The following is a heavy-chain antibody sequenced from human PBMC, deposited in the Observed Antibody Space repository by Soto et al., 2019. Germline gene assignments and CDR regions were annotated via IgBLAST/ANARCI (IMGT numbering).Heavy chain of an antibody. CDR3: ASIEGSSGYSGPKPNYYYYYGMDV. J-gene: IGHJ6*02. CDR1: GFTFSSYG. CDR2: IWYDGSNK. V-gene: IGHV3-33*01. Sequence: QVQLVESGGGVVQPGRSLRLSCAASGFTFSSYGMHWVRQAPGKGLEWVAVIWYDGSNKYYADSVKGRVTISRDNSKNTLYLQMNSLRAEDTAVYYCASIEGSSGYSGPKPNYYYYYGMDVWGQGTTVTVS. D-gene: IGHD5-12*01.